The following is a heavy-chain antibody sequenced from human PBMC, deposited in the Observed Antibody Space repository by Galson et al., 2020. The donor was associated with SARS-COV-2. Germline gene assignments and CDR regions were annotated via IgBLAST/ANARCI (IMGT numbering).Heavy chain of an antibody. J-gene: IGHJ4*02. V-gene: IGHV4-59*01. CDR3: SGGPIRALGSPLV. CDR1: GGAISSYF. Sequence: SETLSLTCNVSGGAISSYFWSWIRQPPGKGLEWIGFIYYSGSSDYNPALKSRVSLSVDTSQNQFSLRLSSVTAADTAVYFCSGGPIRALGSPLVWGRGTLVTVSS. D-gene: IGHD1-26*01. CDR2: IYYSGSS.